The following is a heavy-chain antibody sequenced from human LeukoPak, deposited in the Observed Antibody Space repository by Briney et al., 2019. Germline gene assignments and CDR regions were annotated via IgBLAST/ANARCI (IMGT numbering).Heavy chain of an antibody. V-gene: IGHV3-30*02. D-gene: IGHD1-14*01. J-gene: IGHJ3*02. CDR3: AKDGITENAFDI. CDR2: IRYDGSNK. CDR1: GFTFSSYG. Sequence: GGSLRLSCAASGFTFSSYGMHWVRQAPGKGLEWVAFIRYDGSNKYYADSVKGRFTISRDNSKNTLYLQMNSLRAEDTAVYYCAKDGITENAFDIWGQGTMVTVSS.